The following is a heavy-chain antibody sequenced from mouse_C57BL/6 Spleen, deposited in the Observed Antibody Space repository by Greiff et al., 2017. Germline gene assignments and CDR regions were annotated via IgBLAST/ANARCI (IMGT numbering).Heavy chain of an antibody. CDR3: ASGSNYVGNWYFDV. J-gene: IGHJ1*03. Sequence: QVQLQQPGAELVRPGSSVKLSCKASGYTFTSYWMHWVKQRPIQGLEWIGNIDPSDSETHYNQKFKDKATLTVDKSSSTAYMQLSSLTSEASAVYYDASGSNYVGNWYFDVWGTGTTVTVSS. D-gene: IGHD2-5*01. V-gene: IGHV1-52*01. CDR2: IDPSDSET. CDR1: GYTFTSYW.